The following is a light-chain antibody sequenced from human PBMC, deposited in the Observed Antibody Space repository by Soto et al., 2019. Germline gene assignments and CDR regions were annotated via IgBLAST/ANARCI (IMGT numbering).Light chain of an antibody. V-gene: IGKV1D-12*01. CDR2: SVS. J-gene: IGKJ2*01. CDR3: QQANSFPYT. Sequence: DIQMTQSPSSVSASVGDRVTITCRASQDLSIYLAWYQQKPGKAPRLLIHSVSSLESGVPSRFSGSGSGTDFSLTISSLQPEDIATYFCQQANSFPYTFGQGTKLEI. CDR1: QDLSIY.